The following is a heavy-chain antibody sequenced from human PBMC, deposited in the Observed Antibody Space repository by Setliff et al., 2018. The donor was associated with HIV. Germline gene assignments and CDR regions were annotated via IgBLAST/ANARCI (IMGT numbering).Heavy chain of an antibody. Sequence: PSETLSLTCTVSGGSISNYYWSWIRQPPGKGLEWIGYIYYSGSTNYNPSLKNRVTISIDTSKNQFSLKLSSVTAADTAVYYCARQHYYDSSGRNLMDVRGKGTTVTVSS. CDR3: ARQHYYDSSGRNLMDV. D-gene: IGHD3-22*01. CDR1: GGSISNYY. V-gene: IGHV4-59*08. CDR2: IYYSGST. J-gene: IGHJ6*03.